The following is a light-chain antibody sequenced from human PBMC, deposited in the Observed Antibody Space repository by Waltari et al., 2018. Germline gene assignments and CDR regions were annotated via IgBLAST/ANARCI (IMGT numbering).Light chain of an antibody. V-gene: IGKV4-1*01. CDR3: HQYYSTPWT. J-gene: IGKJ1*01. CDR1: QNILYSAKNKNY. CDR2: WAS. Sequence: DIVMTQSPDSLAVSLGARVTITCKSIQNILYSAKNKNYLGWYQQKPGQPPTLLISWASTRESGVPDRFRGSGSGTDFTLTISSLQAEDVAVYFCHQYYSTPWTFGQGTRVEVK.